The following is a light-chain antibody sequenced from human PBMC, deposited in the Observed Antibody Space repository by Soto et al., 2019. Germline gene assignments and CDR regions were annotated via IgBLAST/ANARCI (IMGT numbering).Light chain of an antibody. CDR2: WAS. J-gene: IGKJ1*01. CDR1: QTVLHGSNY. Sequence: DIVMTQSPDSLAVSLGERATINSKSSQTVLHGSNYLAWYQQKPGQPPKLLIYWASTRESGVPDRFSGSGSGTDFTLTISSLQAEDVAVYYCQQYYTTPVTFGQGTKVEIK. CDR3: QQYYTTPVT. V-gene: IGKV4-1*01.